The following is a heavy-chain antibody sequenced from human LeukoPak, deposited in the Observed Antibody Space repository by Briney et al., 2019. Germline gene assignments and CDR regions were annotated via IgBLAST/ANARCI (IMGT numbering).Heavy chain of an antibody. CDR2: ISAYKGNT. J-gene: IGHJ6*02. Sequence: ASVKVSCKTSGYTFTNYGIAWVRQAPGQGLEWMGWISAYKGNTNYAQKLQGRVTMTTETSTSTAYMELRSLRSDDTAVYYCARQHSSGYYSPHYYYGMDVWGQGTTVTVSS. CDR1: GYTFTNYG. D-gene: IGHD3-22*01. V-gene: IGHV1-18*01. CDR3: ARQHSSGYYSPHYYYGMDV.